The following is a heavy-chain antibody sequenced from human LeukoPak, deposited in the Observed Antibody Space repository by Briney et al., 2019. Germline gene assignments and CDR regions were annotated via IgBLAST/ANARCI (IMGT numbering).Heavy chain of an antibody. V-gene: IGHV3-21*01. Sequence: GGSLRLSCAASGFTFSSYSMNWVRQAPGKGLEWVSSISSSSSYIYYADSVKGRFTISRDNAKNSLYLQMNSLRAEDTAVHYCARDGGGGSSWYPSYYYYMDVWGKGTTVTVSS. D-gene: IGHD6-13*01. CDR2: ISSSSSYI. J-gene: IGHJ6*03. CDR3: ARDGGGGSSWYPSYYYYMDV. CDR1: GFTFSSYS.